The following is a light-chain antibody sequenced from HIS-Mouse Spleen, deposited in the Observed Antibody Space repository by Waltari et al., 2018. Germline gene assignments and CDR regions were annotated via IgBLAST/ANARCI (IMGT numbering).Light chain of an antibody. CDR2: DAS. CDR1: QGISSA. V-gene: IGKV1-13*02. CDR3: HQLNSYPRT. Sequence: AIQFTQSPSSLSASVGDRGTITWRASQGISSALAWYQRKPGKAPKLLIYDASSLESGVPSRFSGSGSGTDFTLTISSLQPEDFGTYFCHQLNSYPRTLGRGNTVES. J-gene: IGKJ4*01.